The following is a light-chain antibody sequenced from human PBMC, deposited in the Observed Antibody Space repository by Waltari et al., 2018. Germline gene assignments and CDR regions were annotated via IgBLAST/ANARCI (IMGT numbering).Light chain of an antibody. CDR2: QDT. Sequence: SYDLTQSPSVSVSPGQTASITCSGDELEKKYVCWYQHKAGQSPVLVIYQDTKRPSEIPERVSGSNSGNTATLAISGTQPMDEADYYCQVWDSGASGVFGTGTKVTVL. J-gene: IGLJ1*01. CDR1: ELEKKY. V-gene: IGLV3-1*01. CDR3: QVWDSGASGV.